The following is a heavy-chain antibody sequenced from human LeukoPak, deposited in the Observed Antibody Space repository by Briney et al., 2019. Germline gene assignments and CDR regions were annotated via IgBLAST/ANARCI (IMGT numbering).Heavy chain of an antibody. CDR1: GGSINTSSYY. CDR2: IYYSGST. J-gene: IGHJ3*02. CDR3: ARDRVMATIGGGNAFDI. V-gene: IGHV4-39*07. D-gene: IGHD5-24*01. Sequence: SETLSLTCSVSGGSINTSSYYWGWIRQPPGKGLEWIGSIYYSGSTYYNPSLKSRVTISVDTSKNQFSLKLSSVTAADTAVYYCARDRVMATIGGGNAFDIWGQGTMVTVSS.